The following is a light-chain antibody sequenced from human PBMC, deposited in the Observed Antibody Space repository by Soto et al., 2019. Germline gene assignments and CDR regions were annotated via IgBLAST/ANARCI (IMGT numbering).Light chain of an antibody. V-gene: IGLV2-23*02. Sequence: QSALTQPASVSGSPGQSITISCTGTSSDVGSYNLVSWYQQHPGKGPKLMIYEVSKRPSGVSNRFSGSKSGNTASLTISGLQAEDEADYYCCSDAGSSAHVLFGGGTKLTVL. CDR3: CSDAGSSAHVL. CDR1: SSDVGSYNL. CDR2: EVS. J-gene: IGLJ2*01.